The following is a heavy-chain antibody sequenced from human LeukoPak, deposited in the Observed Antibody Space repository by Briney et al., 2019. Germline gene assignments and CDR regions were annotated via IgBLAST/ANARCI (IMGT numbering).Heavy chain of an antibody. V-gene: IGHV3-21*01. D-gene: IGHD6-6*01. CDR1: GFTLSSYS. CDR3: ARDDPYSSSPDY. J-gene: IGHJ4*02. Sequence: GGSLRLSCAASGFTLSSYSMNWVRQAPGKGLEWVSSISSSSSYIYYADSVKGRFTISRDNAKNSLYLQMNSLRAEDTAVYYCARDDPYSSSPDYWGQGTLVTVSS. CDR2: ISSSSSYI.